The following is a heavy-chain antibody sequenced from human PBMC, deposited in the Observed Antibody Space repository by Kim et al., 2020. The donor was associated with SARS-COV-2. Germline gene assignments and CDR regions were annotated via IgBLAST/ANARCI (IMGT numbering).Heavy chain of an antibody. CDR3: ARVSIAPVAYNFDY. V-gene: IGHV3-72*01. Sequence: GGSMRLSCAASGFTFSDHYMDWVRQAPGKGLEWVGRTRKKANGYTTEYAASVKGRFTISRDDSKNSLYLQMNSLKTQDTAVYYCARVSIAPVAYNFDYWG. D-gene: IGHD6-6*01. CDR2: TRKKANGYTT. CDR1: GFTFSDHY. J-gene: IGHJ4*01.